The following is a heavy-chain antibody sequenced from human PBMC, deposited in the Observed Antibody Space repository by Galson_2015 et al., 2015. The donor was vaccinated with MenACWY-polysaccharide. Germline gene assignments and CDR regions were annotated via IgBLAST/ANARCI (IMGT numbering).Heavy chain of an antibody. Sequence: SVKVSCKASGYTFTSYGISWVRQAPGQGLEWMGWISAYNGNTNYAQKLQGRVTMTTDTSTSTAYMELRSLRSDDTAVYYCARTPGSLFWTYLDYWGQGTLVTVSS. J-gene: IGHJ4*02. CDR1: GYTFTSYG. D-gene: IGHD3-16*02. V-gene: IGHV1-18*01. CDR3: ARTPGSLFWTYLDY. CDR2: ISAYNGNT.